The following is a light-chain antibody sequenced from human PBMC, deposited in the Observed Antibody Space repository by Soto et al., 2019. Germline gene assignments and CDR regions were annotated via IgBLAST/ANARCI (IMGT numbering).Light chain of an antibody. V-gene: IGLV2-11*01. J-gene: IGLJ1*01. CDR2: DVS. CDR1: SSDVGGYNY. Sequence: QSALTQPRSVSGSPGQSVTISCTGTSSDVGGYNYVSWCQQHPGKAPKLMIYDVSKRPSGVPDRFSGSKSGNTASLTISGRQAEDEADYYGCSYAGSYTLYVFGAGTKVTVL. CDR3: CSYAGSYTLYV.